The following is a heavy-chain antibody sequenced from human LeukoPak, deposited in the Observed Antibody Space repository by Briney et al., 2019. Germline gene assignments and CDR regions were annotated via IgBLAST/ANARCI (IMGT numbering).Heavy chain of an antibody. D-gene: IGHD2-15*01. J-gene: IGHJ3*01. V-gene: IGHV3-21*01. CDR1: GFSFSSFS. CDR3: ARESEHSVSQVDFDL. CDR2: ISGGRSFT. Sequence: GGSLRLSCAASGFSFSSFSMNWVRQAPGKGLEWVSYISGGRSFTYYVDSVKGRFTISRDNAKNSLYLQMNSLRAEDTAVYYCARESEHSVSQVDFDLWGQGTMVTVSS.